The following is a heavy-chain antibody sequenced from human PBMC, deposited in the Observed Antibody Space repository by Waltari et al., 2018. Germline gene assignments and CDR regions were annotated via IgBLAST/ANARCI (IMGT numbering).Heavy chain of an antibody. Sequence: QLQLQESGPGLVKPSETLSLTCTVSGGSISSSSYYWGWIRQPPGKGLEWIGSIYYSGSTYYNPSLKSRVTISVDTSKNQFSLKLSSVTAADTAVYYCASGVALTYYYYGMDVWGQGTTVTVSS. CDR2: IYYSGST. V-gene: IGHV4-39*07. D-gene: IGHD3-10*01. CDR1: GGSISSSSYY. J-gene: IGHJ6*02. CDR3: ASGVALTYYYYGMDV.